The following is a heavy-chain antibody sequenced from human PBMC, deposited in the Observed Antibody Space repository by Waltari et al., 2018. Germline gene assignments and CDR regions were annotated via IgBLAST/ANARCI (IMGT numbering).Heavy chain of an antibody. CDR1: GGSISSTSSY. CDR2: IYYSGST. J-gene: IGHJ4*02. Sequence: QLQLQESGPGLVKPSETLSLTCTVSGGSISSTSSYWGWIRQPPGKGLEWIGSIYYSGSTYYNPSLKSRVTISVDTSKNQFSLKLSSVTAADTAVYYCARQVVVINENFDYWGQGTLVTVSS. D-gene: IGHD3-22*01. V-gene: IGHV4-39*07. CDR3: ARQVVVINENFDY.